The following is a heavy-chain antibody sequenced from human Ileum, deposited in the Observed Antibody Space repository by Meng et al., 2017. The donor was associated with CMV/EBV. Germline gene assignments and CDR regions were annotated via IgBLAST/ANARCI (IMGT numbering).Heavy chain of an antibody. D-gene: IGHD3-10*01. Sequence: SETLSLTCTVSGGSISSSYWSWIRQPPGKGLEWIGEINHSGSTNYNPSLKSRVTISVDTSKNQFSLKLSSVTAADTAVYYCARVPRYYYGSGSYYNGYYYGMDVWGQGTTVTVSS. CDR1: GGSISSSY. V-gene: IGHV4-34*01. CDR2: INHSGST. CDR3: ARVPRYYYGSGSYYNGYYYGMDV. J-gene: IGHJ6*02.